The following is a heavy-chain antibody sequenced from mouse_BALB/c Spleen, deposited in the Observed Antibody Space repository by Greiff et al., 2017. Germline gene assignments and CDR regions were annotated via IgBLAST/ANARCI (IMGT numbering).Heavy chain of an antibody. CDR3: ARMDDYDFFDY. D-gene: IGHD2-4*01. CDR1: GYSFTGYF. CDR2: INPYNGET. J-gene: IGHJ2*01. Sequence: EVQLQQSGPELVKPGASVKISCKASGYSFTGYFMNWVMQSHGKSLEWIGRINPYNGETFYNQKFKGKATLTVDKSSSTAHMELRSLASEDSAVYYCARMDDYDFFDYWGQGTTLTVSS. V-gene: IGHV1-20*02.